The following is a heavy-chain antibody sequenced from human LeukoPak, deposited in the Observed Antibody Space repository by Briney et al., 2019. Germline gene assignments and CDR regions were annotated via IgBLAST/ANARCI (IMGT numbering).Heavy chain of an antibody. CDR1: GGSISSYY. CDR2: IYYSGST. Sequence: SETLSLTCTVSGGSISSYYWSWIRQPPGKGLEWIGYIYYSGSTNYNPSLKSRVTISVDTSKNQFSLKLSSVTAADTAVYYCARRGNWNDVFDYWGQGTLVTVSS. CDR3: ARRGNWNDVFDY. D-gene: IGHD1-20*01. V-gene: IGHV4-59*08. J-gene: IGHJ4*02.